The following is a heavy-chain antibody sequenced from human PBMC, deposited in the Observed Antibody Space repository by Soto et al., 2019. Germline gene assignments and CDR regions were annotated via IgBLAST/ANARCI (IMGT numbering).Heavy chain of an antibody. CDR1: GGSISSSSYY. V-gene: IGHV4-39*01. D-gene: IGHD2-8*01. Sequence: SSETLSLTCTVSGGSISSSSYYWGWIRQPPGKGLEWIGSIYYSGSTYYNPSLKSRVTISVDTSKNQFSLKLSSVTAADTAVYYCARRPVLFYFDYWGQGTLVTVSS. CDR3: ARRPVLFYFDY. CDR2: IYYSGST. J-gene: IGHJ4*02.